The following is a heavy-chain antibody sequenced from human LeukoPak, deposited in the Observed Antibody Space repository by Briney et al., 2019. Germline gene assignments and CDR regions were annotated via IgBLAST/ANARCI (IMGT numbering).Heavy chain of an antibody. CDR1: GGSISSGSCY. Sequence: SETLSLTCTVSGGSISSGSCYWSWIRQPAGKGLEWIGRIYTSGSTNYNPSLKSRVTISVDTSKNQFSLKLSSVTAADTAVYYCARGPGIAAAGSSWFDPWGQGTLVTVSS. CDR3: ARGPGIAAAGSSWFDP. D-gene: IGHD6-13*01. V-gene: IGHV4-61*02. J-gene: IGHJ5*02. CDR2: IYTSGST.